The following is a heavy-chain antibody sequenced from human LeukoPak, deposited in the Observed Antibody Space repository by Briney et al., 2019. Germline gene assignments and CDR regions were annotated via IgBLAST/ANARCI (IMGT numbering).Heavy chain of an antibody. V-gene: IGHV3-74*01. Sequence: GGSLRLSCAASGFTFSSYWMHWVRQAPGKGLVWVSRINSDGSSTSYADSVKGRFTISRDNSKNTLYLQMNSLRAEDTAVYYCAKEAMVRGVIIAFDIWGQGTMVTVSS. J-gene: IGHJ3*02. D-gene: IGHD3-10*01. CDR3: AKEAMVRGVIIAFDI. CDR1: GFTFSSYW. CDR2: INSDGSST.